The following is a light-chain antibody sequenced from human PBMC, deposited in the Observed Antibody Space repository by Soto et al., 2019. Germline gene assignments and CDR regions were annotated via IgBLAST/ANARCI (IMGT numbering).Light chain of an antibody. CDR2: AAS. Sequence: DIQLTQSPSFLSASVRDRDTITCRASQGISSYLAWYQQKPGKAPRLLIYAASTLQSGVPSRFSGSGSGTEFTLTISSLQPEDFATYYCQQLNSYPLTFGGGTKVDIK. J-gene: IGKJ4*01. CDR1: QGISSY. V-gene: IGKV1-9*01. CDR3: QQLNSYPLT.